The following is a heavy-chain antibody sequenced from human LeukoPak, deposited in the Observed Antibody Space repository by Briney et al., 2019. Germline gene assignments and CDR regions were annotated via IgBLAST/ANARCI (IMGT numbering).Heavy chain of an antibody. CDR3: ARTTEGGYTYDYFYYYYMDV. J-gene: IGHJ6*03. CDR2: IYYSGST. V-gene: IGHV4-61*05. Sequence: SETLSLTYTVSGGSISSSSYYWGWIRQPPGKGLEWIGYIYYSGSTNYNPSLKSRVTMSVDMSKNQFSLKLRSVTAADTAVYYCARTTEGGYTYDYFYYYYMDVWGKGTTVTISS. D-gene: IGHD5-18*01. CDR1: GGSISSSSYY.